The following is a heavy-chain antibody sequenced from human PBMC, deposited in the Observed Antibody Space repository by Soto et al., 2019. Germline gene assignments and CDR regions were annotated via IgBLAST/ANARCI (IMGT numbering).Heavy chain of an antibody. CDR3: AAERRFGKLSVV. V-gene: IGHV1-69*01. J-gene: IGHJ6*02. Sequence: QVQVVQSGVEVRRPGSSVKVSCKASGDTFKNCVISWVRQAPGQGLEWMGGIIPLFVTIDFAQRFQGRLTITTEEATTTAYMELSSLRSEDTATYYCAAERRFGKLSVVWGQGTTVIVSS. D-gene: IGHD3-10*01. CDR1: GDTFKNCV. CDR2: IIPLFVTI.